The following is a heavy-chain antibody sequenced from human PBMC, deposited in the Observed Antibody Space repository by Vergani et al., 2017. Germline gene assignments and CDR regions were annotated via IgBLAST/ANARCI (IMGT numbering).Heavy chain of an antibody. J-gene: IGHJ6*03. Sequence: QVPLVESGGGVVQPGRSLRLSCAASGFTFGDHGIHWVRRAPGKGLEWVALISYDGTNKYYTNSVRGRFTISRDNSKSTLFLQMNSLRVEDMAVYYCARDRGDWRYSRYFYNYYMDVWGKGTTVTVSS. CDR3: ARDRGDWRYSRYFYNYYMDV. CDR2: ISYDGTNK. CDR1: GFTFGDHG. D-gene: IGHD2-8*02. V-gene: IGHV3-30-3*01.